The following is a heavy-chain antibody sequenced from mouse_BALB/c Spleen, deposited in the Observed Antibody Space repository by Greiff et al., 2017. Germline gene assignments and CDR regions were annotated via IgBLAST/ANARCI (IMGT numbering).Heavy chain of an antibody. CDR2: INPSNGRT. Sequence: VQLQQPGAELVKPGASVKLSCKASGYTFTSYWMHWVKQRPGQGLEWIGEINPSNGRTNYNEKFKSKATLTVDKSSSTAYMQLSSLTPEDSAVYYCASSYDYEFAYWGQGTLVTVSA. J-gene: IGHJ3*01. D-gene: IGHD2-4*01. CDR3: ASSYDYEFAY. V-gene: IGHV1S81*02. CDR1: GYTFTSYW.